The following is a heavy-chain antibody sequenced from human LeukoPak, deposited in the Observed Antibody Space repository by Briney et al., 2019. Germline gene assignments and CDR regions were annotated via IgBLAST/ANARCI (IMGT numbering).Heavy chain of an antibody. CDR1: GGSFSGYY. V-gene: IGHV4-34*01. Sequence: SETLSLTCAVYGGSFSGYYWSWIRQPPGKGLEWIGEINHSGSTNYNPSLESRVTISVDTPKNQFSLKLSSVTAADTAVYYCASSRPLTYSSSWYYYYYYMDVWGEGTTVTVSS. D-gene: IGHD6-13*01. CDR2: INHSGST. CDR3: ASSRPLTYSSSWYYYYYYMDV. J-gene: IGHJ6*03.